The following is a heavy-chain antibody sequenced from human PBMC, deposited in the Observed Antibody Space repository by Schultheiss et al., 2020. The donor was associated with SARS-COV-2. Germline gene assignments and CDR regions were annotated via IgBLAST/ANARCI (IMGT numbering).Heavy chain of an antibody. Sequence: SETLSLTCTVSGGSISSSSYYWGWIRQPPGKGLEWIGEINHSGSTNYNPSLKSRVTISVDTSKNQFSLKLSSVTAADTAVYYCARGHRGFDPWGQGTLVTVSS. CDR1: GGSISSSSYY. CDR2: INHSGST. V-gene: IGHV4-39*07. J-gene: IGHJ5*02. CDR3: ARGHRGFDP.